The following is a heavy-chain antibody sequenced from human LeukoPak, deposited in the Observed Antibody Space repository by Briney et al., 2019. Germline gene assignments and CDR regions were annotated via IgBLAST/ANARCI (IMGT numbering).Heavy chain of an antibody. CDR3: ARGPIGGYYYFSIHY. Sequence: ASVKVSCKASGGTFSSYAISWVRQATGQGLEWMGWMNPNSGNTGYAQKFQGRVAITRNTSISTAYMELSSLRSEDTAVYYCARGPIGGYYYFSIHYWGQGTLVTVSS. V-gene: IGHV1-8*03. CDR2: MNPNSGNT. CDR1: GGTFSSYA. J-gene: IGHJ4*02. D-gene: IGHD3-22*01.